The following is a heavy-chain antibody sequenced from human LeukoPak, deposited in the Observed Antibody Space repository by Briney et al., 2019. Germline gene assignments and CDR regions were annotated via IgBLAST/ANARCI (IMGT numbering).Heavy chain of an antibody. CDR3: AGVGDFWSGYRRSYYFYMDV. D-gene: IGHD3-3*01. CDR2: ITTTSTTV. CDR1: GFTFGSYS. J-gene: IGHJ6*03. V-gene: IGHV3-48*01. Sequence: PGGSLRLSCAASGFTFGSYSMNWVRQAPGKGLEWISYITTTSTTVYYADSVKGRFTISRDNAKNSLYLQMNSLRAEDTAVYYCAGVGDFWSGYRRSYYFYMDVWGKGTTVTVSS.